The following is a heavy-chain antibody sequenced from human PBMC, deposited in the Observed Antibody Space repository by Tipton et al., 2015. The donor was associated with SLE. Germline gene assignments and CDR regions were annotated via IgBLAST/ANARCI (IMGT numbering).Heavy chain of an antibody. CDR2: IYYSGST. Sequence: TLSLTCTVSGGSISSSNYYWGWIRQPPGKGLEWIGSIYYSGSTYYNPSLKSRVTISVDTSKNQFSLKLSSVTAADTAVYYCASDEGHGQWSWYFDLWGRGTLVTVSS. CDR3: ASDEGHGQWSWYFDL. CDR1: GGSISSSNYY. V-gene: IGHV4-39*07. J-gene: IGHJ2*01. D-gene: IGHD2-15*01.